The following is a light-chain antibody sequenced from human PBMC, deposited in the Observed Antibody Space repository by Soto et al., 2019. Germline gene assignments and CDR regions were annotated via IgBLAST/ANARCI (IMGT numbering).Light chain of an antibody. V-gene: IGKV3-15*01. CDR1: QSVSDN. CDR2: DVS. Sequence: EIVMTQSPATLSLSPGERAVLSCRASQSVSDNLAWYQQKPGQAPRLLMYDVSTRATGIPARFSGSGSGTEFTLTISSLQSEDFAVYFCQQYSDWPPVTFGQGTRLEIK. CDR3: QQYSDWPPVT. J-gene: IGKJ5*01.